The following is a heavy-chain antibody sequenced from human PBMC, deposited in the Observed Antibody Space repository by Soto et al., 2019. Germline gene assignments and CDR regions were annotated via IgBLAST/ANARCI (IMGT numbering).Heavy chain of an antibody. D-gene: IGHD3-3*01. V-gene: IGHV1-3*01. CDR1: GYMFTTYA. Sequence: SSVKVSWKASGYMFTTYAIHWVRRAPGHRLEWMAWVNPANGKTKSSQKYQGRVTITRDTSATTAYMELSSLTPEDTAVYYCARASNYGFWSGHHYFAYWGQGTLVTVSS. CDR2: VNPANGKT. J-gene: IGHJ4*02. CDR3: ARASNYGFWSGHHYFAY.